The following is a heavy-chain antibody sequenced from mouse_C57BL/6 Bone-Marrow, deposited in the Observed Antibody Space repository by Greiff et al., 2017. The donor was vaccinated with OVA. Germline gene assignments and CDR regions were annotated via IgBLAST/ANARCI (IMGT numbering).Heavy chain of an antibody. CDR1: GFTFTDYY. J-gene: IGHJ2*01. Sequence: EVHLVESGGGLVQPGGSLSLSCAASGFTFTDYYMSWVRQPPGKALEWLGFIRNKANGYTTEYSASVKGRFTISRDNSQSILNLQMNALRAEDSATYYCARSHQVAKVYFDYWGQGTTLTVSS. CDR2: IRNKANGYTT. CDR3: ARSHQVAKVYFDY. D-gene: IGHD1-1*02. V-gene: IGHV7-3*01.